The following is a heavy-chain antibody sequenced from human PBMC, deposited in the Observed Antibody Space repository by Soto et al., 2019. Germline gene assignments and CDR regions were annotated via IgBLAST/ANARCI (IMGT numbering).Heavy chain of an antibody. V-gene: IGHV4-39*01. CDR1: GGSISSSSYY. J-gene: IGHJ5*02. CDR3: GGFYCTNGVCYTAEPPTGWFDP. Sequence: SETLSLTCTVSGGSISSSSYYWGWIRQPPGKGLEWIGSIYYSGSTYYNPSLKSRVTISVDTSKNQFSLKLSSVTAADTAVYYCGGFYCTNGVCYTAEPPTGWFDPWGQGTLVTVSS. CDR2: IYYSGST. D-gene: IGHD2-8*01.